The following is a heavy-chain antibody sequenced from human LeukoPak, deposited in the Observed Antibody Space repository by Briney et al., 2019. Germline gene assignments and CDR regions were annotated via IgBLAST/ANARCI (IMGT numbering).Heavy chain of an antibody. CDR2: ISYDGSNK. Sequence: SGGSLRLSCAASGFTFSSYGMHWVRQAPGKGLEWVAVISYDGSNKYYADSVKGRFTISRDNSKNTLYLQMNSLRAEDTAVYYCAKSDGYYDSSGSFYFDYWGQGTLVTVSS. CDR3: AKSDGYYDSSGSFYFDY. V-gene: IGHV3-30*18. D-gene: IGHD3-22*01. CDR1: GFTFSSYG. J-gene: IGHJ4*02.